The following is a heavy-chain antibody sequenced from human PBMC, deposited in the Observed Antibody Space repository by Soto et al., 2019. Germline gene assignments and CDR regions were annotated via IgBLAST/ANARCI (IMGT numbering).Heavy chain of an antibody. V-gene: IGHV3-23*01. Sequence: GGSLRLSCAASGFTFSSYAMSWVRQAPGKGLEWVSAISGSGGSTYYADSVKGRFTISRDNSKNTLYLQMNSLRAEDTAVYYCAIGGKQWHPHPVFDYWGQGTLVTVSS. J-gene: IGHJ4*02. CDR2: ISGSGGST. CDR1: GFTFSSYA. CDR3: AIGGKQWHPHPVFDY. D-gene: IGHD6-19*01.